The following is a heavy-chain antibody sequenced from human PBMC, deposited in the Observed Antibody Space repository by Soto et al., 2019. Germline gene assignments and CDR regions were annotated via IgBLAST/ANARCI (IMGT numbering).Heavy chain of an antibody. D-gene: IGHD5-18*01. CDR1: GGSFSGYY. CDR3: ASTASVDTATPTGY. CDR2: INHSGST. V-gene: IGHV4-34*01. Sequence: LSLTCAVYGGSFSGYYWSWIRQPLGKGLEWIGEINHSGSTNYNPSLKSRVTISVDTSKNQFSLKLSSVTAADTAVYYCASTASVDTATPTGYCGKRTLLT. J-gene: IGHJ4*02.